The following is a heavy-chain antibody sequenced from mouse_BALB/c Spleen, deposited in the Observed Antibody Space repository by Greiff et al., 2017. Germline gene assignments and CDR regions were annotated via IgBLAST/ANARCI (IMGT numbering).Heavy chain of an antibody. Sequence: EVQVVESGGGLVQPGGSRKLSCAASGFTFSSFGMHWVRQAPEKGLEWVAYISSGSSTIYYADTVKGRFTISRDNPKNTLFLQMTSLRSEDTAMYYCARSSHYFDYWGQGTTLTVSS. CDR2: ISSGSSTI. CDR1: GFTFSSFG. V-gene: IGHV5-17*02. J-gene: IGHJ2*01. CDR3: ARSSHYFDY. D-gene: IGHD1-1*01.